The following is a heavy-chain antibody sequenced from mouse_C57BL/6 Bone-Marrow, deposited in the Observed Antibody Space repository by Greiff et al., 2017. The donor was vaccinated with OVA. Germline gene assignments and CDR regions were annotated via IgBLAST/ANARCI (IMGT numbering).Heavy chain of an antibody. V-gene: IGHV1-82*01. CDR3: AGCYRNYLGIDY. D-gene: IGHD2-5*01. CDR2: IYPGDGDT. CDR1: GYAFSSSW. Sequence: VQLQQSGPELVKPGASVKISCKASGYAFSSSWMNWVKQRPGKGLEWIGRIYPGDGDTNYNGKFKGKATLTADKSSSTAYMQLSSLTSEDSAVYFCAGCYRNYLGIDYWGQGTTLTVSS. J-gene: IGHJ2*01.